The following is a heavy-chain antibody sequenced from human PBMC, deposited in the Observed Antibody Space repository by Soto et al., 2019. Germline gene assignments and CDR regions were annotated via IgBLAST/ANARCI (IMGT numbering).Heavy chain of an antibody. CDR2: ISAYNGNT. V-gene: IGHV1-18*01. Sequence: ASVKVSCKASGYTFTSYGISWVRQAPGQGLEWMGWISAYNGNTNYAQKLQGRVTMTTDTSTSTAYMELRSLRSDDTAVYYCARFYDEYSSSPGAFYFWGQGTMVPVSS. CDR1: GYTFTSYG. CDR3: ARFYDEYSSSPGAFYF. J-gene: IGHJ3*01. D-gene: IGHD6-6*01.